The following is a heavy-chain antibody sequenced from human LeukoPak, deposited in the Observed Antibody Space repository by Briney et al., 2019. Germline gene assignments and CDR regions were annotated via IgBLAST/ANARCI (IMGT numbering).Heavy chain of an antibody. CDR3: ARDWELGH. CDR1: GGSIGNFF. J-gene: IGHJ4*02. D-gene: IGHD1-26*01. V-gene: IGHV4-59*01. CDR2: IYENGRT. Sequence: SETLSLTCTVSGGSIGNFFWSWIRQSPGEGLEWIGFIYENGRTSYNPFLKSRVTISVDMSKNQFSLRLTSMTAADTAVYYCARDWELGHWGRGILVTVTS.